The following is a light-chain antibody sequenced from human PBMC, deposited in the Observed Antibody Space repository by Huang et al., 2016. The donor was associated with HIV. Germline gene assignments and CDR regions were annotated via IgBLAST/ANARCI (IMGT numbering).Light chain of an antibody. CDR1: QSISSY. CDR3: QQSYSTPHT. V-gene: IGKV1-39*01. Sequence: DIQMTQSPSSLSAPVGDRVTITCRASQSISSYLNWYQQKPGKAPKLLIYAASSFQSGVRSRFSGSGSGTDFTLTISSLQPEDFATYYCQQSYSTPHTFGQGTKLEIK. CDR2: AAS. J-gene: IGKJ2*01.